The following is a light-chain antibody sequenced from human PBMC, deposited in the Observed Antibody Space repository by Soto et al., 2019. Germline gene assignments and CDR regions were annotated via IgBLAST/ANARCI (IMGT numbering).Light chain of an antibody. CDR3: TSYAGGNNV. V-gene: IGLV2-8*01. CDR2: EVN. CDR1: SSDVGGYNY. Sequence: SALTQPPSASGSPGQSVTISCTGTSSDVGGYNYVSWYQQHPGKVPKLMVYEVNKRPSGVPDRFSVSKSGNTASLTVSGLQAEDEADYYCTSYAGGNNVFGTGTKLTVL. J-gene: IGLJ1*01.